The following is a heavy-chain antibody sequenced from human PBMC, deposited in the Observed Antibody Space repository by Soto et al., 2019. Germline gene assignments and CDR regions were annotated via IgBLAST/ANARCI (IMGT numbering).Heavy chain of an antibody. CDR3: ATERLGFCDSDNCYRHYFDS. V-gene: IGHV1-24*01. Sequence: ASVKVSCKVSGDTLSELSIHWVRQAPGKGLEWMGRFDPEDDEIVYAQKFQGRVTMTEDTSTDTSYMGVTSLTSEDTAVYYCATERLGFCDSDNCYRHYFDSWGQGXLVTVYS. CDR1: GDTLSELS. J-gene: IGHJ4*02. CDR2: FDPEDDEI. D-gene: IGHD2-21*02.